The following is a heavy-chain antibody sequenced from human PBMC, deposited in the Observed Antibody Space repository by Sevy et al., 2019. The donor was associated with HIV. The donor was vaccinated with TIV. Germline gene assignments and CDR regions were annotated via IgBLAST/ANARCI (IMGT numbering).Heavy chain of an antibody. D-gene: IGHD2-2*01. CDR1: GYTFTNFG. Sequence: ASVKVSCKASGYTFTNFGINWVRQAPGQGLEWMGWITSDNGNTKYAQKFQGRLTMTRDTFTSTAYLDLRSLRSDDTAVYYCARARTAKYCTSASCYRRHMDVWGKGTTVTVSS. CDR2: ITSDNGNT. CDR3: ARARTAKYCTSASCYRRHMDV. J-gene: IGHJ6*03. V-gene: IGHV1-18*01.